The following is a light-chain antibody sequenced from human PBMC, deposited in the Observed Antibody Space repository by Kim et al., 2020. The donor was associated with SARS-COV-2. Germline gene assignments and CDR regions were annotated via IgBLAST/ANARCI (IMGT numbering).Light chain of an antibody. V-gene: IGKV3-15*01. Sequence: LSVSHGERVHLACRANQTISSNLAWYQQKGGPPPRLIIYDATTRATGIPSRFSGTGSGTEFTLTVSSLQSEDFAVYYCQQYNLWYTFGQGTKLEIK. CDR2: DAT. CDR3: QQYNLWYT. J-gene: IGKJ2*01. CDR1: QTISSN.